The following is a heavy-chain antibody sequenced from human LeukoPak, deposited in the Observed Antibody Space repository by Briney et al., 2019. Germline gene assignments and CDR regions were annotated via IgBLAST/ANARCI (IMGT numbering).Heavy chain of an antibody. CDR1: GYTFTAYY. D-gene: IGHD3-3*01. V-gene: IGHV1-2*02. CDR3: AKDDGASGYVMDY. CDR2: INPDTGGT. Sequence: ASVKVSCKASGYTFTAYYMHWVRQAPGQGLEWMGWINPDTGGTNYAQKFHGRVTMTRDTSISTVYMELSGLRSDDTAVFYCAKDDGASGYVMDYWGQGTLVSVSS. J-gene: IGHJ4*02.